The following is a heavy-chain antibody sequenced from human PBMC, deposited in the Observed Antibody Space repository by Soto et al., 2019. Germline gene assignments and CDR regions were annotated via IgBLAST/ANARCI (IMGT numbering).Heavy chain of an antibody. CDR3: ARSLLWFGELLSAGDAFDI. CDR1: GGSFSGYY. V-gene: IGHV4-34*01. CDR2: INHSGST. D-gene: IGHD3-10*01. Sequence: SETLSLTCAVYGGSFSGYYWSWIRQPPGKGLEWIGEINHSGSTNYNPSLKSRVTISVDTSKNQFSLKLSSVTAADTAVYYCARSLLWFGELLSAGDAFDIWGQGTMVTVSS. J-gene: IGHJ3*02.